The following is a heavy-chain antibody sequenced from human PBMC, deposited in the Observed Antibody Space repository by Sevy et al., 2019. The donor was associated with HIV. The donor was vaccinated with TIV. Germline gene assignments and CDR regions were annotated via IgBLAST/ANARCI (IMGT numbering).Heavy chain of an antibody. V-gene: IGHV4-59*01. D-gene: IGHD6-13*01. CDR1: GVSISNYY. Sequence: SETLSLTCTVSGVSISNYYWAWIRHPPGKGLECVGFSGSTNYNPSLKSRVTTSVDTSKNHFSLKLSSVTVADTAIYYCARGGPNQHQLDYFDYWGQGTLVTVSS. J-gene: IGHJ4*02. CDR3: ARGGPNQHQLDYFDY. CDR2: SGST.